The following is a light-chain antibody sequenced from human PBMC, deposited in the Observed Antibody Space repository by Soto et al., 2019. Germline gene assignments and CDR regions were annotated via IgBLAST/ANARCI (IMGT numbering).Light chain of an antibody. Sequence: ETGMTQSASTLSVSPGERATLSWGASQSVNSNLAWYQQKLGQAPRVLIFGASTRATGIPARFSGSGYGTEFTLTINSLQSEDFAVYYCQEYNTWPWTFGQGTKVDIK. CDR2: GAS. CDR1: QSVNSN. J-gene: IGKJ1*01. CDR3: QEYNTWPWT. V-gene: IGKV3-15*01.